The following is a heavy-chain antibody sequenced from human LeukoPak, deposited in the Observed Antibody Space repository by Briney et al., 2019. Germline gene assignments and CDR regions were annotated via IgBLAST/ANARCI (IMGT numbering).Heavy chain of an antibody. CDR2: IHTSGTT. CDR1: GGSFSGYY. CDR3: ARGDYYDGGGRNWFDP. Sequence: SETLSLTCAVYGGSFSGYYWSFIRQPAGKGLEWIGRIHTSGTTYYNPSLKSRVTMSVDTSKNQFSLRLTSVTAADTAVYYCARGDYYDGGGRNWFDPWGQGTLVTVSS. V-gene: IGHV4-59*10. J-gene: IGHJ5*02. D-gene: IGHD3-16*01.